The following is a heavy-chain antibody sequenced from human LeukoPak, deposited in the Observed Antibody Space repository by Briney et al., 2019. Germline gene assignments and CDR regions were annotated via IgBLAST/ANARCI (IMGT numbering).Heavy chain of an antibody. CDR3: APLSPVD. J-gene: IGHJ4*02. CDR2: SRGKANSYST. CDR1: GFTLSDHY. V-gene: IGHV3-72*01. Sequence: GGSLRLSCGASGFTLSDHYMDWVRQAPGKGLEWVGRSRGKANSYSTEYAASVKGRFTISRDDSKNSLYLQMNSLKTEDTAVYYCAPLSPVDWGQGTLVTVSS.